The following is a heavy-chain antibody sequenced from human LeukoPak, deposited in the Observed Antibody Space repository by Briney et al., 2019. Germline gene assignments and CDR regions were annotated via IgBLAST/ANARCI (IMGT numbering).Heavy chain of an antibody. J-gene: IGHJ4*02. CDR3: ARLGGQHILTGVLAFFDY. D-gene: IGHD3-9*01. V-gene: IGHV3-11*01. Sequence: GGSLRLSCAASGFTFSDYYMSWIHQAPGKGLEWVSYISSSGSTIYYADSVKGRFTISRDNAKNSLYLQMNSLRAEDTAVYYCARLGGQHILTGVLAFFDYWGQGTLVTVSS. CDR2: ISSSGSTI. CDR1: GFTFSDYY.